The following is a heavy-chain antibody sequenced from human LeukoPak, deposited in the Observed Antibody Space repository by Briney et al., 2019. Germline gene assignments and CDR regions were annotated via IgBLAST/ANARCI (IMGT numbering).Heavy chain of an antibody. CDR1: GDSISSGTYY. CDR3: ARGRRGGGQLVRYYYYYYMDV. Sequence: PSETLSLTCTVSGDSISSGTYYWTWIRQPAGKGLEWLGRISRSGSTNYNPSLKRRVTISVDTSKNQFSLKLSSVTAADTAVYYCARGRRGGGQLVRYYYYYYMDVWGKGTTVTVSS. CDR2: ISRSGST. V-gene: IGHV4-61*02. J-gene: IGHJ6*03. D-gene: IGHD6-6*01.